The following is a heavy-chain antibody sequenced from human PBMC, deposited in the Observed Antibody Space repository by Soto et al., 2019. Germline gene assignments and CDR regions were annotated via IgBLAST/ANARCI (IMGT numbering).Heavy chain of an antibody. CDR2: ISAYNGNT. CDR1: GYTFTSYG. D-gene: IGHD2-15*01. V-gene: IGHV1-18*01. CDR3: ARDLTVVVVAAMANDAFDI. Sequence: VASVNVSCKASGYTFTSYGISWVRQAPGQGLEWMGWISAYNGNTNYAQKLQGRVTMTTGTSTSTAYMELRSLRSDDTAVYYCARDLTVVVVAAMANDAFDIWGQGTMVTVSS. J-gene: IGHJ3*02.